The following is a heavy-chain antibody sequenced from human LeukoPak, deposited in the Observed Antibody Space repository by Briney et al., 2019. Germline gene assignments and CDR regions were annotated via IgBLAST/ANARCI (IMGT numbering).Heavy chain of an antibody. CDR3: ARGPNYGGNSKDFDY. CDR2: INHSGST. J-gene: IGHJ4*02. D-gene: IGHD4-23*01. V-gene: IGHV4-34*01. CDR1: GGAFSGYY. Sequence: SETLSLTCAVYGGAFSGYYWSWIRQPPGKGLEWIGEINHSGSTNYNPSLKSRVTISVDTSKNQFSLKLSSVTAADTAVYYCARGPNYGGNSKDFDYWGQGTLVTVSS.